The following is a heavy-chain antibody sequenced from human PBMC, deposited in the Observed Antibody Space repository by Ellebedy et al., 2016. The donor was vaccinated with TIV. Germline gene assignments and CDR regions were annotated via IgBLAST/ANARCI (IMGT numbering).Heavy chain of an antibody. V-gene: IGHV4-39*07. J-gene: IGHJ6*02. CDR2: IYYTGST. D-gene: IGHD1-14*01. Sequence: SETLSLTXTVSGGSFSSSPYYWGWIRQPPGKGLEWIGTIYYTGSTYYNPSLKSRVTISVDTSKNQFSLKLSSVTAADTAVYYCARSRVNQSHMDVWGQGTTVTVSS. CDR1: GGSFSSSPYY. CDR3: ARSRVNQSHMDV.